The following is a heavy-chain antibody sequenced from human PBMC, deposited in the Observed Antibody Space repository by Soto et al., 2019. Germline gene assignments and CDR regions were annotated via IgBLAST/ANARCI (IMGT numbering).Heavy chain of an antibody. V-gene: IGHV3-74*01. CDR1: GFTFSTYW. CDR2: IKGDGSSL. CDR3: ARGLKNYYGVDV. Sequence: EVKVVESGGGLVQPGGSLRLSCAASGFTFSTYWMHWVRQVPGKGLVWVSRIKGDGSSLSYADSVKGGFTISRDNVENTVYLQMGSLRADDTALYYCARGLKNYYGVDVWGQGTTVTVSS. J-gene: IGHJ6*02.